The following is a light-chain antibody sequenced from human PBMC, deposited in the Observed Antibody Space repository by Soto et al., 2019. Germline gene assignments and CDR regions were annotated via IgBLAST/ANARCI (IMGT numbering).Light chain of an antibody. CDR3: QQTSNYPLT. V-gene: IGKV1-39*01. CDR1: QSISSY. Sequence: DIQMTQSPSSLSASVGDRVTITCRASQSISSYLNWYQQKAGKAPKLLIYAGSSLQTGVPSGFSGRGSGTDFSLSISRQQPEDFATYYCQQTSNYPLTFGGGTRV. J-gene: IGKJ4*01. CDR2: AGS.